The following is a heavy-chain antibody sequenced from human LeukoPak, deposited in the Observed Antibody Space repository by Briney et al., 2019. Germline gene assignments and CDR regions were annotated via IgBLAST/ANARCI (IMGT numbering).Heavy chain of an antibody. D-gene: IGHD3-10*01. CDR3: ARSSYYYAADASDI. J-gene: IGHJ3*02. CDR2: IYYSGST. Sequence: PSETLSLTCTVSGGSISNKYWSWIRQPPGKGLEWIGYIYYSGSTNYNPSLKSRVTISVDTSKTQFSLKLSSVTAADTAVYYCARSSYYYAADASDIWGQGTLVTVSS. CDR1: GGSISNKY. V-gene: IGHV4-59*01.